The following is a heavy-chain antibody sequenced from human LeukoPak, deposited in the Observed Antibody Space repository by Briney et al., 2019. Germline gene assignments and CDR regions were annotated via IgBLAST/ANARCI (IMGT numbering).Heavy chain of an antibody. D-gene: IGHD3-9*01. CDR1: GFTFSDYY. J-gene: IGHJ4*02. Sequence: GGSLRLSCAASGFTFSDYYMSWIRQAPGKGLEWVSYISSSSSYANYADSVKGRFTISRDNAKNSLYLQMNSLRAEDTAVYYCARVHYDILTGYSPHFDYWGQGTLVTVSS. V-gene: IGHV3-11*05. CDR3: ARVHYDILTGYSPHFDY. CDR2: ISSSSSYA.